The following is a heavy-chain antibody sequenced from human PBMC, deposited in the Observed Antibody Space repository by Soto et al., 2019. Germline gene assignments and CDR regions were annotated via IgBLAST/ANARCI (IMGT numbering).Heavy chain of an antibody. CDR1: GGSISSYY. CDR2: IYYSGST. J-gene: IGHJ4*02. D-gene: IGHD3-10*01. CDR3: ARRRGRTFDY. Sequence: QVQLQESGPGLVKPSEILSLTCTVSGGSISSYYWSWIRQPPGKGLEWIGYIYYSGSTNYNPSLKSRVTISVDTSKNQVSLKLSSVTAADTAVYYCARRRGRTFDYWGQGTLVTVSS. V-gene: IGHV4-59*08.